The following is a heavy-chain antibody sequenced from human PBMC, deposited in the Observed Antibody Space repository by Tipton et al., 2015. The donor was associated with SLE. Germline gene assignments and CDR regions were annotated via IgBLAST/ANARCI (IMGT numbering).Heavy chain of an antibody. CDR3: ATQHIVVAGTGYFPH. CDR1: GFTFSNYA. Sequence: SLRLSCAASGFTFSNYAMSWVRQAPGKGLEWVSVISGIGDLLNHADSVKGRFTISRDNSKNTLYLQMNSLRAEDTAIYYCATQHIVVAGTGYFPHWGQGTLVTVSS. CDR2: ISGIGDLL. D-gene: IGHD6-19*01. V-gene: IGHV3-23*01. J-gene: IGHJ1*01.